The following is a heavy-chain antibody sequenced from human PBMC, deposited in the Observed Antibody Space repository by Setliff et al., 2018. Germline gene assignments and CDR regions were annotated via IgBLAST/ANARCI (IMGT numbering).Heavy chain of an antibody. J-gene: IGHJ3*02. V-gene: IGHV3-21*01. Sequence: PGGSLRLSCTASGFMFSIYSMNWVRQAPGKGLGWVSFISSSSTHIYNADSVKGRFTISRDNAKNSLFLQMNSLRAEDTAVYYCARRSGWYEGTFDIWGQGTMVTVSS. CDR2: ISSSSTHI. CDR1: GFMFSIYS. D-gene: IGHD6-19*01. CDR3: ARRSGWYEGTFDI.